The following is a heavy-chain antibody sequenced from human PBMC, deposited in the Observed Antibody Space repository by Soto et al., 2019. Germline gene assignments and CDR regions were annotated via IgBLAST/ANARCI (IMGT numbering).Heavy chain of an antibody. Sequence: ASGKVSCKASGYTFTGHYIHWVRQAPEQGPEWMGEIGPESGATRYAQKFQGRVTMTRDTSITTVYMELKNLSPDDTAVYYCGRGRSGQIVVFYWGQGTPVTVSS. CDR3: GRGRSGQIVVFY. V-gene: IGHV1-2*02. CDR1: GYTFTGHY. J-gene: IGHJ4*02. D-gene: IGHD1-26*01. CDR2: IGPESGAT.